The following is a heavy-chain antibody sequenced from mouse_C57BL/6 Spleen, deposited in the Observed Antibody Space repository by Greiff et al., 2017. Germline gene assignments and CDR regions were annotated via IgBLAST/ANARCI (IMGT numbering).Heavy chain of an antibody. CDR2: IDPSDSET. Sequence: QVQLQQPGAELVRPGSSVKLSCKASGYTFTSYWMHWVKQRPIQGLEWIGNIDPSDSETHYNQKFKDKATLTVDKSSSTAYMQLSSLTSEDSAVYYCAIYDGYYGLDYWGQGTTLTVSS. V-gene: IGHV1-52*01. CDR3: AIYDGYYGLDY. CDR1: GYTFTSYW. J-gene: IGHJ2*01. D-gene: IGHD2-3*01.